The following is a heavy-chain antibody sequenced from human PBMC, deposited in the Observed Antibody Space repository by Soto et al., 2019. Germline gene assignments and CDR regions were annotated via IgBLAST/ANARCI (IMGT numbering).Heavy chain of an antibody. D-gene: IGHD3-10*01. CDR3: AREYHGSGSKGGY. V-gene: IGHV1-8*01. CDR2: MNPNSGNT. Sequence: ASVKVSCKASGYTFTSYDINWVRQATGQGLEWMGWMNPNSGNTGYAQKFQGRVTMTRNTSISTAYMELSSLRSEETAVYYCAREYHGSGSKGGYWGQGNLVTVSS. CDR1: GYTFTSYD. J-gene: IGHJ4*02.